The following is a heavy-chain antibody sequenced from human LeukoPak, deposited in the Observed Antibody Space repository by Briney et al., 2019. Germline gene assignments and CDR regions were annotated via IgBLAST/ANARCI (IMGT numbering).Heavy chain of an antibody. J-gene: IGHJ4*02. CDR3: ASGHSGSYHGFDY. CDR1: GGSISSSSYY. V-gene: IGHV4-39*07. D-gene: IGHD1-26*01. Sequence: SETLSLTCTVSGGSISSSSYYWGWIRQPPGKGLEWIGSIYYSGSTYHNPSLKSRVTISVDTSKNQFSLKLSSVTAADTAVYYCASGHSGSYHGFDYWGQGTLVTVSS. CDR2: IYYSGST.